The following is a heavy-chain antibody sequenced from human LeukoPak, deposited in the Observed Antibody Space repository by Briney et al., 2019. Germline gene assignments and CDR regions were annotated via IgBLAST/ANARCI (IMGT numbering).Heavy chain of an antibody. CDR1: GFTFSSYE. J-gene: IGHJ6*02. CDR2: ISSSGSSI. V-gene: IGHV3-48*03. Sequence: GGSLRLSCAASGFTFSSYEMNWVRQAPGKGLEWVSYISSSGSSIYYADSVKGRFTISRDNAKNSLYLQMNSLRAEDTAVYYCARGMDDYYYYYGMDVWGQGTTVTVSS. D-gene: IGHD2-2*03. CDR3: ARGMDDYYYYYGMDV.